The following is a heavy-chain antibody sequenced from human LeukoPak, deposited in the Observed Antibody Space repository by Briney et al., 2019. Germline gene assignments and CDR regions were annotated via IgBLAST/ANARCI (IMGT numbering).Heavy chain of an antibody. Sequence: SETLSLTCTVSGGSLSSYYWSWIRQPPGKGLEWIAYIYYSGKTNYSPSLKSRVTISVDTSKNQFSLKLSSVTAADTALYYCARHGGYSGNPMPFDSWGQGTLVTVSS. V-gene: IGHV4-59*08. CDR2: IYYSGKT. CDR3: ARHGGYSGNPMPFDS. CDR1: GGSLSSYY. J-gene: IGHJ4*02. D-gene: IGHD4-23*01.